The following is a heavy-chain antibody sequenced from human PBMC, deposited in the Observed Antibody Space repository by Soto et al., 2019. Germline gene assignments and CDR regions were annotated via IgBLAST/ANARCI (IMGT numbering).Heavy chain of an antibody. J-gene: IGHJ4*02. CDR2: IKQDGSEK. D-gene: IGHD6-19*01. V-gene: IGHV3-7*01. CDR3: ARDQVAVAGTPAFDY. CDR1: GFTFSSYW. Sequence: EVQLVESGGGLVQPGGSLRLSCAASGFTFSSYWMDWVRQAPGKGLEWVANIKQDGSEKYYVDSVKGQFTISRDNAKKSVYLQMNSLRAEDTAVYYCARDQVAVAGTPAFDYWGQGILVTVSS.